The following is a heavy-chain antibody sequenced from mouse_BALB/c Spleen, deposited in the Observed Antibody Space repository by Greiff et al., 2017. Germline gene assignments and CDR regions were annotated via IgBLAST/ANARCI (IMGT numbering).Heavy chain of an antibody. CDR2: IWSGGST. D-gene: IGHD2-10*02. CDR3: ARNKVSYGNYGGFYAMDY. Sequence: VQLQQSGPGLVQPSQSLSITCTVSGFSLTSYGVHWVRQSPGKGLEWLGVIWSGGSTDYNAAFISRLSISKDNSKSQVFFKMNSLQANDTAIYYCARNKVSYGNYGGFYAMDYWGQGTSVTVSS. CDR1: GFSLTSYG. V-gene: IGHV2-2*02. J-gene: IGHJ4*01.